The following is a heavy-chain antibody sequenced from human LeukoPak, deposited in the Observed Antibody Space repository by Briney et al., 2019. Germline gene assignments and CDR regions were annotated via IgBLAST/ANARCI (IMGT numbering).Heavy chain of an antibody. Sequence: SETLSLTCTVSGGSISGSSYYWGWIRQPPGKGLEWIGSIYYSGSTYYNPSLKSRVTISVDTSKNQFSLKLSSVTAADTAVYYCARDTSSSSAGRFDPWGQGTLVTVSS. CDR3: ARDTSSSSAGRFDP. CDR1: GGSISGSSYY. V-gene: IGHV4-39*07. CDR2: IYYSGST. J-gene: IGHJ5*02. D-gene: IGHD6-13*01.